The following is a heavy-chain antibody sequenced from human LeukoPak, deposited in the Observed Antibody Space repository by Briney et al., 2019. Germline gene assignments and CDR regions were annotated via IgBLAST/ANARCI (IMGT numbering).Heavy chain of an antibody. D-gene: IGHD3-10*01. J-gene: IGHJ4*02. CDR2: IYSGDST. V-gene: IGHV3-53*01. CDR3: ARVLYGSVDY. CDR1: GFTVSSNY. Sequence: GGSLRLSCAVSGFTVSSNYMSWVRQAPGKGLEWVSVIYSGDSTYYADSVKGRFTISRDNSKNTLYLQMNSLRAEDTAVYYCARVLYGSVDYWGQGTLVTVSS.